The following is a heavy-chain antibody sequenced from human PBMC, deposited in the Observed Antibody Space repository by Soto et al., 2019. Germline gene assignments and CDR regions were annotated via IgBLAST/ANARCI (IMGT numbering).Heavy chain of an antibody. CDR1: GGSISSSSYY. CDR2: IYYSGST. J-gene: IGHJ4*02. CDR3: ARHTPAISISDH. D-gene: IGHD2-15*01. Sequence: QLQLQESGPGLVTPSETLSLTCTVSGGSISSSSYYWGWIRQPPGKGLEWIGSIYYSGSTYYNPSLKSRVTISVDTSQNQFSLKLSSVTAADTAVYYCARHTPAISISDHWGQGTLVTVSS. V-gene: IGHV4-39*01.